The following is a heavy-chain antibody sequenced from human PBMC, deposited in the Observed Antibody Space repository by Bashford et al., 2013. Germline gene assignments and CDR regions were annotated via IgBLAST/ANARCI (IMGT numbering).Heavy chain of an antibody. CDR3: EYQEATNGAFDI. CDR2: IYYSGST. Sequence: SSETLSLTCTVSGGSISSYYWSWIRQPPGKGLEWIGYIYYSGSTNYNPSLKSRVTISVDTSKNQFSLKLSSVTAADTAVYYCEYQEATNGAFDIVGPRDNGHRLL. J-gene: IGHJ3*02. V-gene: IGHV4-59*01. D-gene: IGHD2-2*01. CDR1: GGSISSYY.